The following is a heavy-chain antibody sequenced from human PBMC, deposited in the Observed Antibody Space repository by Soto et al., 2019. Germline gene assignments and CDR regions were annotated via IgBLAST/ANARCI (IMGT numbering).Heavy chain of an antibody. CDR1: GFTVSSNY. CDR2: IYSGGST. CDR3: AGSISSSSWYLSEGAFDI. Sequence: EVQLVESGGGLVQPGGSLRLSCAASGFTVSSNYMSWVRQAPGKGLEWVSVIYSGGSTYYADSVKGRFTISRDNSKTTLYLQMNSLRAEDTAVYYCAGSISSSSWYLSEGAFDIWGQGTMVTVSS. D-gene: IGHD6-13*01. V-gene: IGHV3-66*01. J-gene: IGHJ3*02.